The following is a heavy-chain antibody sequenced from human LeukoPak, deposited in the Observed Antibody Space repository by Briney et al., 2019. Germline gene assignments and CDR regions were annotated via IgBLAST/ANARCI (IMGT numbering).Heavy chain of an antibody. V-gene: IGHV3-30-3*02. CDR3: AKRPGAIPGRYYFDY. CDR2: ISYDGSNK. D-gene: IGHD2-2*01. Sequence: GRSLRLSCAVSRFTFSNYAVHWVRHAPGKGLEWVAVISYDGSNKYYTDSVKGRYTISRDNSKNTLYLQMNSLRAEDTAVYYCAKRPGAIPGRYYFDYWGQGTLVTVSS. J-gene: IGHJ4*02. CDR1: RFTFSNYA.